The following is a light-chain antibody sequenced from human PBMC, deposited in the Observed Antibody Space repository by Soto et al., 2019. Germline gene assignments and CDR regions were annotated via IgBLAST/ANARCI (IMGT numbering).Light chain of an antibody. CDR1: QSVRNW. V-gene: IGKV1-5*01. J-gene: IGKJ2*01. CDR3: QQFNTYSYT. CDR2: DAS. Sequence: DIQMTQSPSTLSASVGDRVTITCRASQSVRNWLAWYQQKPGKAPKLLIYDASSLESGVPSRFSGRGFGTEFTLTISSLQPDDFATYYCQQFNTYSYTFGQGTRVEIK.